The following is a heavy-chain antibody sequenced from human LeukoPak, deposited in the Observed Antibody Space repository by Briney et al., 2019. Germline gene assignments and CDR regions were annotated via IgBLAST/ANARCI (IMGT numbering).Heavy chain of an antibody. CDR3: AVSDCSGGSCYSLLNAFDI. CDR1: GGTFTSYA. Sequence: ASVKVTSKASGGTFTSYAISWVRQAPGQGHAWMGGIIPIFGTANYAQKFQGRVTITADESTSTAYMELSSLRSEDTAVYYCAVSDCSGGSCYSLLNAFDIWGQGTMVTVSS. J-gene: IGHJ3*02. V-gene: IGHV1-69*13. CDR2: IIPIFGTA. D-gene: IGHD2-15*01.